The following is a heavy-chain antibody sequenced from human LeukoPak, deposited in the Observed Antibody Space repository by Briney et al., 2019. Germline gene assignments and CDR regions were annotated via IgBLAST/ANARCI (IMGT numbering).Heavy chain of an antibody. J-gene: IGHJ6*04. D-gene: IGHD1-1*01. CDR1: GYTFICNN. V-gene: IGHV1-3*01. CDR2: INVGNGDT. Sequence: GASVKVSCKASGYTFICNNKNWVRRARGQRLEWMGGINVGNGDTKYSQKFQGRLTITRDTSASTGYMELSSLRSEDTAVYYCARWNYGMDVWGKGTTITVSS. CDR3: ARWNYGMDV.